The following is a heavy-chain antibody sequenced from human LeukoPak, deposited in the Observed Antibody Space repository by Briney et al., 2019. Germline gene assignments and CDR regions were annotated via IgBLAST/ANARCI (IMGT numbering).Heavy chain of an antibody. J-gene: IGHJ6*03. CDR1: GGSISSSSYY. D-gene: IGHD4-23*01. CDR3: ARLHYGGNYGFYYYYMDV. Sequence: SETLSLTCTVSGGSISSSSYYWGWIRQPPGKGLEWIGSIYYSGSTYYNPSLKSRVTISVDTSKNQFSLKLSSVTAADTAVYYCARLHYGGNYGFYYYYMDVWGKGTTVTISS. CDR2: IYYSGST. V-gene: IGHV4-39*07.